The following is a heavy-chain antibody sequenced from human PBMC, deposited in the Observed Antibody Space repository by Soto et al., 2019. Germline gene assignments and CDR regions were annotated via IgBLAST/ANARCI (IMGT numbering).Heavy chain of an antibody. CDR1: GGSISSYY. Sequence: SETLSLTCAVSGGSISSYYWSWIRQPPGKGLEWIGYIYYSGSTNYNPSLKSRVTISVDTSKNQFSLKLSSVTAADTAVYYCARGRRQYYYYYGMDVWGQGTTVTVSS. V-gene: IGHV4-59*12. D-gene: IGHD1-1*01. CDR2: IYYSGST. J-gene: IGHJ6*02. CDR3: ARGRRQYYYYYGMDV.